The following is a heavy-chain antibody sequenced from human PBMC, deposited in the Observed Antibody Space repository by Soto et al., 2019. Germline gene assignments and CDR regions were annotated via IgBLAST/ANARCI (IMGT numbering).Heavy chain of an antibody. CDR3: ARDSFAYNWNYDWYFDY. CDR1: GFTFSSYA. D-gene: IGHD1-7*01. Sequence: AGGSLRLSCAASGFTFSSYAMHWVRQAPGKGLEWVAVISYDGGNKYYADSVKGRFTISRDNSKNTLYLQMNSLRAEDTAVYYCARDSFAYNWNYDWYFDYWGQGTLVTASS. V-gene: IGHV3-30-3*01. CDR2: ISYDGGNK. J-gene: IGHJ4*02.